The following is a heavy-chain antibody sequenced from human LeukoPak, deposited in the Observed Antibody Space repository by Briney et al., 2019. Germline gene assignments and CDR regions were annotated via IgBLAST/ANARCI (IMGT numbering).Heavy chain of an antibody. J-gene: IGHJ4*02. CDR2: ISHTGGSP. V-gene: IGHV3-23*01. Sequence: GGTLRLSCAASGITFSSYGMSWVRQVPGKGLEWVSSISHTGGSPYYADSVKGRFTISRDNSRNMVYLQMSSLRAEDTAVYYCARTRGSHPSPFDSWGQGTLVTVSS. D-gene: IGHD3-10*01. CDR1: GITFSSYG. CDR3: ARTRGSHPSPFDS.